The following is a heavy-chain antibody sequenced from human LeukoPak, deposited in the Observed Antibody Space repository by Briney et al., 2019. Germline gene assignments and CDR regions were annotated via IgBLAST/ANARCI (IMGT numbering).Heavy chain of an antibody. CDR1: GNTFTSYG. Sequence: ASVKVSCKASGNTFTSYGISWVRQAPGQGLEWMGWIRVYNGNTNYAQKLQGRVTMTTDTSTTTAYMELRSLRSEDTAVYYCARGRKPIAVAGYYFDYWGQGTLVTVSS. CDR2: IRVYNGNT. D-gene: IGHD6-19*01. J-gene: IGHJ4*02. CDR3: ARGRKPIAVAGYYFDY. V-gene: IGHV1-18*01.